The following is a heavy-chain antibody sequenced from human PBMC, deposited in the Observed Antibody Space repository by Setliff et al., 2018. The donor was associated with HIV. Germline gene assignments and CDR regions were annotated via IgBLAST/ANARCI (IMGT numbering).Heavy chain of an antibody. Sequence: SETLSLTCTVSGYSVNSDYLWCWIRQPPGKGLEWIGSVYHSGSTYYTPSLKGRVTTSIDTSKNQFSLKVRSLTAADTGLYYCARVKSIKTTLVRLWPRFDLWGQGTQVTVSS. CDR2: VYHSGST. CDR3: ARVKSIKTTLVRLWPRFDL. CDR1: GYSVNSDYL. V-gene: IGHV4-38-2*02. J-gene: IGHJ5*02. D-gene: IGHD3-10*01.